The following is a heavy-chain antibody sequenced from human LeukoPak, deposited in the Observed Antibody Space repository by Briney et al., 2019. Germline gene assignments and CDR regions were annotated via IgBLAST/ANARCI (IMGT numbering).Heavy chain of an antibody. V-gene: IGHV3-30*02. Sequence: PGGSLRLSCAASGFTVSNYGMHWVRQAPGKGLEWVAFIQYDGSNKYYADSVKGRFTISRDNSKNTLDLQLNSLRPEDTAMYYCAKDSSPGWHFDYWGQGTLVTVSS. CDR1: GFTVSNYG. CDR2: IQYDGSNK. CDR3: AKDSSPGWHFDY. J-gene: IGHJ4*02. D-gene: IGHD6-19*01.